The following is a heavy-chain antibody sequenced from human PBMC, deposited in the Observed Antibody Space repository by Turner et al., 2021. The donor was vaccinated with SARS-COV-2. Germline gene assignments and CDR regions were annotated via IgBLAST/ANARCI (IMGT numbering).Heavy chain of an antibody. CDR2: IIPIFGTA. CDR1: GNTFSTYA. D-gene: IGHD4-17*01. CDR3: ARDVDYFSPIWGSHHYYYGMDV. Sequence: QVQLVQSGAEVKKPRSSVKVSCKASGNTFSTYAISWVRQAPGQGLEWMGGIIPIFGTANYAQNFQGRVTITADESSSTAYMELSSLRSEDTAVYYCARDVDYFSPIWGSHHYYYGMDVWGQGTTVTVSS. V-gene: IGHV1-69*01. J-gene: IGHJ6*02.